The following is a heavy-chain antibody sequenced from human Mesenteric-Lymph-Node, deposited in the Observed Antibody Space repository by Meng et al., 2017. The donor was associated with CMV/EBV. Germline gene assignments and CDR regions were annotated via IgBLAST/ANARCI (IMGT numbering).Heavy chain of an antibody. J-gene: IGHJ5*02. Sequence: QLQLPDSGPGLVKPSASLSVTCHVSGGSISSSSYYWGWIRQPPGKGLEWIGSIYYSGSTYYNPSLKSRVTISVDTSKNQFSLKLSSVTAADTAVYYCARPHYYGSGSSPWFDPWGQGTLVTVSS. V-gene: IGHV4-39*01. CDR3: ARPHYYGSGSSPWFDP. D-gene: IGHD3-10*01. CDR2: IYYSGST. CDR1: GGSISSSSYY.